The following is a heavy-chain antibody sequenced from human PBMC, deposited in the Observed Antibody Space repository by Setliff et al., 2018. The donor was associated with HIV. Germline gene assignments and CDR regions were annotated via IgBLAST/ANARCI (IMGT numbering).Heavy chain of an antibody. Sequence: GASVKVSCKASGYTFTSYSMYWVRQAPGQRLEWMGWINPNSGGTNYAQKFQGRVTMTRDTSISTAHMELSRLRSDDTAVYYCATKVHCTNGVCLDAFDTWGQGTMVTVSS. V-gene: IGHV1-2*02. CDR3: ATKVHCTNGVCLDAFDT. CDR2: INPNSGGT. J-gene: IGHJ3*02. CDR1: GYTFTSYS. D-gene: IGHD2-8*01.